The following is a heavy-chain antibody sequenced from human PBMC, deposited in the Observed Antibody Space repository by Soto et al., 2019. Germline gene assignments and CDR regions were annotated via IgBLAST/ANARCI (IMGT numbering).Heavy chain of an antibody. V-gene: IGHV3-23*01. CDR3: AKISGGGIVVVPAGSWGMDV. CDR2: ISGSGGST. D-gene: IGHD2-2*01. J-gene: IGHJ6*02. CDR1: GFTFSSYA. Sequence: GESLKISCAASGFTFSSYAMSWVRQAPGKGLEWVSAISGSGGSTYYADSVKGRFTISRDNSKNTLYLQMNSLRAEDTAVYYCAKISGGGIVVVPAGSWGMDVWGQGTTVTVSS.